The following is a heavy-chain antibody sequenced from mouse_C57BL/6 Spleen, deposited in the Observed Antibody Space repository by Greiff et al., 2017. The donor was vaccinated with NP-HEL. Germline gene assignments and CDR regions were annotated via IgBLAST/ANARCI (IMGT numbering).Heavy chain of an antibody. CDR1: GFTFSSYA. V-gene: IGHV5-4*01. CDR3: ARGADGYYFDY. Sequence: EVQLVESGGGLVKPGGSLKLSCAASGFTFSSYAMSLVRPTPDKRLACVATISDGGSYPYYPDDVKGRFTISRDNAKNNLYLQMSHLKSEDTAMYYCARGADGYYFDYWGQGTTLTVSS. CDR2: ISDGGSYP. D-gene: IGHD2-3*01. J-gene: IGHJ2*01.